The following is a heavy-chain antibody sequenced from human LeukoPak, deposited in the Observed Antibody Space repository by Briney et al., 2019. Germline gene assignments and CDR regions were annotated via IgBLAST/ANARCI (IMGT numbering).Heavy chain of an antibody. CDR3: ARLEEVPAAIPRAIWFDP. CDR2: INPNSGGT. V-gene: IGHV1-2*02. Sequence: ASVKVSCKASGYTFTGYYMHWVRHAPGQGLEWMGWINPNSGGTNYAQKFQGRVTMTRATSISTAYMELSRLRSDDTAVYYCARLEEVPAAIPRAIWFDPWGQRTLVTVSS. CDR1: GYTFTGYY. D-gene: IGHD2-2*01. J-gene: IGHJ5*02.